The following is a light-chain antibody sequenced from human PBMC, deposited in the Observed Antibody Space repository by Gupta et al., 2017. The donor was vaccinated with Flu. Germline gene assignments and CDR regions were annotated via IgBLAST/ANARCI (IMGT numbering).Light chain of an antibody. CDR3: ESWDDSLNGGV. Sequence: QSVLPQPPSSSGTPGQRVTISCSGSSANIGSNNVNWYQQLPGTAPKVLIYSDHRRPSGVPDRFSGSKSGTSASLDISGLQSEDEAGYYCESWDDSLNGGVFGGGTKLTVL. CDR2: SDH. J-gene: IGLJ3*02. V-gene: IGLV1-44*01. CDR1: SANIGSNN.